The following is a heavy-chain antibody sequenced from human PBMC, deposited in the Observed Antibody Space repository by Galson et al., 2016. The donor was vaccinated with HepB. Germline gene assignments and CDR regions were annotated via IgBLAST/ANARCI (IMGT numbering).Heavy chain of an antibody. CDR1: GFTLTNYA. Sequence: SLRLSCAASGFTLTNYAMHWVRQAPGKGLEYVSTISTNGGYTNYADSVKGRFTISRDNSKNTLYLQMSSLRPEDTAVYYCVKGGYYDRKGFDYWGQGTLVTVSS. J-gene: IGHJ4*02. V-gene: IGHV3-64D*06. CDR3: VKGGYYDRKGFDY. D-gene: IGHD3-22*01. CDR2: ISTNGGYT.